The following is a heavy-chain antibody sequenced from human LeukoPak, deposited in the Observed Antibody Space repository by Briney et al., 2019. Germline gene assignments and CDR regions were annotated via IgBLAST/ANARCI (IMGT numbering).Heavy chain of an antibody. J-gene: IGHJ5*02. CDR1: GGSISSYY. V-gene: IGHV4-59*08. D-gene: IGHD3-10*01. CDR3: ARLWHYYGSGSLSRWFDP. CDR2: IYYSGST. Sequence: PSETLSLTCTVSGGSISSYYWSWIRQPPGKGLEWIGYIYYSGSTNCNPSLKSRVTISVDTSKNQFSLKLSSVTAADTAVYYCARLWHYYGSGSLSRWFDPWGQGTLVTVSS.